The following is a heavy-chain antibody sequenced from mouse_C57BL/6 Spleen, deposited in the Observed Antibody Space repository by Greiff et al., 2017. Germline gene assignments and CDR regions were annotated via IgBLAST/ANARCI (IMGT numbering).Heavy chain of an antibody. CDR2: IYPGDGDT. CDR3: ARSNWVFDY. J-gene: IGHJ2*01. V-gene: IGHV1-82*01. CDR1: GYAFSSSW. D-gene: IGHD4-1*01. Sequence: QVQLQQSGPELVKPGASVKISCKASGYAFSSSWMNWVKQRPGTGLEWIGRIYPGDGDTNYNGKFKGKATMTEDKSSSTAYMQLSSLTSEDSAVYFCARSNWVFDYWGQGTTLTVSS.